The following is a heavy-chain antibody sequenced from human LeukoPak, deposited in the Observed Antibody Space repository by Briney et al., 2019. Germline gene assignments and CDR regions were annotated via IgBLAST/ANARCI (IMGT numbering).Heavy chain of an antibody. D-gene: IGHD6-6*01. CDR1: GFTFSSYA. CDR3: TQSQYSSSPERLFDY. Sequence: YPGGSLRLSCAASGFTFSSYAMSWVRQAPGKGLEWVSAISGSGGSTYYADSVKGRFTISRDNSKNTLYLQMNSLRAEDTAVYYCTQSQYSSSPERLFDYWGQGTLVTVSS. J-gene: IGHJ4*02. V-gene: IGHV3-23*01. CDR2: ISGSGGST.